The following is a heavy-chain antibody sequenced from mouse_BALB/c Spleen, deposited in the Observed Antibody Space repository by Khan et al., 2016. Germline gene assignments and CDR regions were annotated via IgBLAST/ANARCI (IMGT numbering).Heavy chain of an antibody. CDR1: GYTFTNYG. D-gene: IGHD1-1*01. J-gene: IGHJ2*01. CDR3: ARITTVVATDFDY. V-gene: IGHV9-3*02. Sequence: QIQLVQSGPELKKPGETVKISCKASGYTFTNYGMNWVKQAPGKGLKWMGWINTITGEPTYAEEFKGRFAFSLETSASTAYLQINKLKNEDTATYFCARITTVVATDFDYWGQGTTLTVSS. CDR2: INTITGEP.